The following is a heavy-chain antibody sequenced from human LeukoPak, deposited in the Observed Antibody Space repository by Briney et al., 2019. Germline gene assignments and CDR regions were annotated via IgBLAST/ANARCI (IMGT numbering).Heavy chain of an antibody. CDR3: AKDYSSGWYNWFDP. D-gene: IGHD6-19*01. CDR2: INSDGSST. J-gene: IGHJ5*02. CDR1: GFTFSSYW. Sequence: TGGSLRLSCAASGFTFSSYWMHWVRQAPGKGLVWVSRINSDGSSTSYADSVKGRFTISRDNAKNTLYLQMNSLRAEDTAVYYCAKDYSSGWYNWFDPWGQGTLVTVSS. V-gene: IGHV3-74*01.